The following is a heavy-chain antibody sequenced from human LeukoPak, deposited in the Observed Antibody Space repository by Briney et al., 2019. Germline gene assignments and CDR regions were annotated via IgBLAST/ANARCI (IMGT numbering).Heavy chain of an antibody. Sequence: GGSLRLSCAASGFTFSTYGMHWVRQAPGKGLEWVAVISYDGSNKYYADSVKGRFTISRDNAKNSLYLQMNSLRAKDTAVYYCARELNYYDSSGYYSRIEDAFDIWGQGTMVTVSS. V-gene: IGHV3-30*03. J-gene: IGHJ3*02. CDR3: ARELNYYDSSGYYSRIEDAFDI. D-gene: IGHD3-22*01. CDR1: GFTFSTYG. CDR2: ISYDGSNK.